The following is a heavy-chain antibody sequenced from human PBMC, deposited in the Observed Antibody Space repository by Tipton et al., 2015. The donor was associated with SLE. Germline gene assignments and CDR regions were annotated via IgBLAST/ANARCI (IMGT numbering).Heavy chain of an antibody. Sequence: SLRLSCAASGFTFDDYAIHWVRQAPGKGLEWVSGISWNSGSIGYADSVKGRFTISRDNAKNSPYLQMNSLRAEDTALYYCAGVGGGSSWYGWFDPWGQGTLVTVSS. CDR3: AGVGGGSSWYGWFDP. D-gene: IGHD6-13*01. CDR2: ISWNSGSI. J-gene: IGHJ5*02. CDR1: GFTFDDYA. V-gene: IGHV3-9*01.